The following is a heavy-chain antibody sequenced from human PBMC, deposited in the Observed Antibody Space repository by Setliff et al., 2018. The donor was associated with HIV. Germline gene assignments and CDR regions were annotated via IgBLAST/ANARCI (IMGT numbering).Heavy chain of an antibody. CDR2: VYYSGST. D-gene: IGHD2-2*01. CDR3: ARRRTRDAFDI. Sequence: SETLSLTCTVSGGPISSSSYYWGWIRQPPGKGLEWIGSVYYSGSTYYNSSLKRRVTISVDTSKNQFSLKLRSVTAADTAVYYCARRRTRDAFDIWGQGTMVTVSS. J-gene: IGHJ3*02. CDR1: GGPISSSSYY. V-gene: IGHV4-39*01.